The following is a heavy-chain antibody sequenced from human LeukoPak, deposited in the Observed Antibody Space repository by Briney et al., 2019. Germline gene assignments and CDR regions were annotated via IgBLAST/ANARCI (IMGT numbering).Heavy chain of an antibody. CDR2: FDPGDGET. CDR1: GYTLTELS. CDR3: ATDRDYYDSSGYSPFDP. D-gene: IGHD3-22*01. V-gene: IGHV1-24*01. J-gene: IGHJ5*02. Sequence: ASVKVSCKVSGYTLTELSMHWVRQAPGKGLEWMGGFDPGDGETIYAQKFQGRVTMTEDTSTGTAYMELSSLRSEDTAVYYCATDRDYYDSSGYSPFDPWGQGTLVTVSS.